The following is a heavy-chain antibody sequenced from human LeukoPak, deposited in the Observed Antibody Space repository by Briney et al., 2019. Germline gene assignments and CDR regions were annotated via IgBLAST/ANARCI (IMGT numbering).Heavy chain of an antibody. V-gene: IGHV1-18*01. J-gene: IGHJ6*03. CDR1: GYTFTSYG. Sequence: ASVKVSCKASGYTFTSYGISWVRQAPGQGLEGMGWISAYNGNTNYAQKLQGRVTMTTDTSTSRAYMGLRSLRSDDTAVYYCARFRDNYGDYPRDYYYYYMDVWGKGATVTVSS. CDR2: ISAYNGNT. CDR3: ARFRDNYGDYPRDYYYYYMDV. D-gene: IGHD4-17*01.